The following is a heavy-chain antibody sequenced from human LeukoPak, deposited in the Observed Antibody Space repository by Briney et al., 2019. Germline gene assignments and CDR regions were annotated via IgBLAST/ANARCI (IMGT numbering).Heavy chain of an antibody. J-gene: IGHJ3*02. CDR2: IYHSGST. CDR1: GGSISSSNW. CDR3: ARVLVVTGTPTDAFDI. V-gene: IGHV4-4*02. Sequence: PSGTLSLTCAVSGGSISSSNWWSWVRQPPGKGLEWIGEIYHSGSTNQNPSLKSRVTISVDTSKNQFSLKLSSVTAADTAVYYCARVLVVTGTPTDAFDIWGQGTMVTVSS. D-gene: IGHD1-1*01.